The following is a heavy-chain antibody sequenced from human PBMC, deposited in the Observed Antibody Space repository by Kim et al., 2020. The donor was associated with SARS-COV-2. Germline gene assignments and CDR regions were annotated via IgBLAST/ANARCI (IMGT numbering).Heavy chain of an antibody. D-gene: IGHD3-22*01. CDR1: GGSISSGDYY. Sequence: SETLSLTCTVSGGSISSGDYYWSWIRQPPGKGLEWIGYIYYSGSTYYNPSLKSRVTISVDTSKNQFSLKLSSVTAADTAVYYCARTYYYDSSGYYLEIYHDYWGQGTLVTVSS. J-gene: IGHJ4*02. V-gene: IGHV4-30-4*01. CDR3: ARTYYYDSSGYYLEIYHDY. CDR2: IYYSGST.